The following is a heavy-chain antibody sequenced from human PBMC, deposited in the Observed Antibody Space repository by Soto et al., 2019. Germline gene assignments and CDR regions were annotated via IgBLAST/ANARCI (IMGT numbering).Heavy chain of an antibody. CDR1: GGSISGHY. CDR3: ARVGSSGWSPDY. J-gene: IGHJ4*02. D-gene: IGHD6-19*01. CDR2: IFYSGST. Sequence: PSETLSLTCTVSGGSISGHYWIWIRQSPGKGLEWIGYIFYSGSTNYNPSLKSRVTLSADTSKNQFSLRLSPVTAADTAVYYCARVGSSGWSPDYWGQGTLVTVSS. V-gene: IGHV4-59*11.